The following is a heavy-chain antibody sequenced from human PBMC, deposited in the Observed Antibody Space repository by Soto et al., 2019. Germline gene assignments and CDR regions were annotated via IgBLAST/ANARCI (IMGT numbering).Heavy chain of an antibody. CDR1: GYTFNKYP. CDR2: INPGNGDT. D-gene: IGHD5-12*01. CDR3: ARGGYIVATIVEYFQH. V-gene: IGHV1-3*01. Sequence: ASVKVSCKTSGYTFNKYPIHWVRQAPGQGLEWMGWINPGNGDTGFSQKFQDRVTITRDTSTSTAYMELSSLRSEDTAVYYCARGGYIVATIVEYFQHWGQGTLVTVSS. J-gene: IGHJ1*01.